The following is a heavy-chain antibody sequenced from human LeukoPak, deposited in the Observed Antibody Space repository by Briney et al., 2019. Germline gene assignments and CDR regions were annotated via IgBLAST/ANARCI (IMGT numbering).Heavy chain of an antibody. CDR1: GGSISSGSYY. V-gene: IGHV4-61*02. D-gene: IGHD1-26*01. CDR3: ARVDAIVGATNN. J-gene: IGHJ4*02. Sequence: SQTLSLTCTVSGGSISSGSYYWSWIRQPAGKGLEWIGRIYSSGSTNYNPSLKSRVNISVDTSKNQFSLKLSSVTAADTAVYYCARVDAIVGATNNLGQGTLVTVSS. CDR2: IYSSGST.